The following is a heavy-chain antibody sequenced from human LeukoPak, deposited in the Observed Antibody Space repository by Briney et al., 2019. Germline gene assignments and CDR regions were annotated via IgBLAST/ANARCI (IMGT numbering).Heavy chain of an antibody. CDR2: IYYSGST. Sequence: TPSETLSLTCTVSGGSISSGGYYWSWIRQHPGKGLEWIGYIYYSGSTYYNPSLRSRVTISVDKSKNQFSLKLSSVTAADTAVYYCARARGYDKGPFDYWGQGTLVTVSS. V-gene: IGHV4-31*03. D-gene: IGHD5-12*01. J-gene: IGHJ4*02. CDR3: ARARGYDKGPFDY. CDR1: GGSISSGGYY.